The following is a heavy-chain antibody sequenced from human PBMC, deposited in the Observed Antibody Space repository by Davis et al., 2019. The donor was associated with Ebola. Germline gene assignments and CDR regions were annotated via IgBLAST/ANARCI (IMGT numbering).Heavy chain of an antibody. CDR1: GYSFTSYW. Sequence: GESLKISCKGSGYSFTSYWIGWVRQMPGKGLEWMGIIYPDDSDVIYSPSFQGQVIISVDKSINTAYLQWSSLKAPHTAMYYCARGGRFGDIDYWGQGTLVTVSS. CDR2: IYPDDSDV. J-gene: IGHJ4*02. V-gene: IGHV5-51*01. D-gene: IGHD3-10*01. CDR3: ARGGRFGDIDY.